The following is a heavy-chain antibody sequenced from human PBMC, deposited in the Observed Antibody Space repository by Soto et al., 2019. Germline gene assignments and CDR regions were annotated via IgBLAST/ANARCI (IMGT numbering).Heavy chain of an antibody. J-gene: IGHJ4*02. V-gene: IGHV1-2*02. CDR2: INPNSGGT. D-gene: IGHD6-19*01. Sequence: ASVKVSCKASGYTFTGFYMHWVRQAPGQGLEWMGWINPNSGGTSYAQKFQGRVTMTRDTSISTVSMELNRLRSDDTAVYYCARDLAGDDYFDYWGQGTLVTVSS. CDR1: GYTFTGFY. CDR3: ARDLAGDDYFDY.